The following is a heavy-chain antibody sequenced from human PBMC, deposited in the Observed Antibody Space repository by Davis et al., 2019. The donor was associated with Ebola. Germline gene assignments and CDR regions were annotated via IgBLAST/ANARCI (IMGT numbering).Heavy chain of an antibody. CDR3: AGGPADCYFDY. CDR1: GYTFTGYF. J-gene: IGHJ4*02. Sequence: ASVKVSCKTSGYTFTGYFLHWVRQAPGQGLEWMGRINPTSGGTRYAQKFQGWVTMTRDTSIGTAYMELSSLTSDDTAVYYCAGGPADCYFDYWGQGTLVTVSS. V-gene: IGHV1-2*04. CDR2: INPTSGGT. D-gene: IGHD2-21*02.